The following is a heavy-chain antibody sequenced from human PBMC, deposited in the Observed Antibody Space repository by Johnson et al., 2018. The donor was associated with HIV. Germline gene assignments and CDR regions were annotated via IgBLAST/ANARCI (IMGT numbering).Heavy chain of an antibody. V-gene: IGHV3-30*02. D-gene: IGHD3-10*01. J-gene: IGHJ3*02. CDR3: ATNIVWFGEFHDAFDI. CDR2: IRYDGSNK. Sequence: QVQLVESGGGVVQPGGSLRLSCAASGFTFSSFGMHWVRQAPGKGLEWVAFIRYDGSNKYYADSMKGRFTISRDNSKNTLYLQMNSLRAEDTDMYYCATNIVWFGEFHDAFDIWGQGTMVTVSS. CDR1: GFTFSSFG.